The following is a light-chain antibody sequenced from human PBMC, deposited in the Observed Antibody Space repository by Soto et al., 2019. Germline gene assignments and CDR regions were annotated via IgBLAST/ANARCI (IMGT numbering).Light chain of an antibody. J-gene: IGKJ1*01. CDR1: QSLIHSDGDTY. CDR3: MQGTHWPWT. CDR2: KVS. Sequence: DVVMTQSPLSLPVTLGQPASISCRSSQSLIHSDGDTYLNWFQQRPGQSPRRLIYKVSARDSGVPDRFSGSGSSTDFTLKISRVEAEDVGIYYCMQGTHWPWTFGQGTEVEIK. V-gene: IGKV2-30*02.